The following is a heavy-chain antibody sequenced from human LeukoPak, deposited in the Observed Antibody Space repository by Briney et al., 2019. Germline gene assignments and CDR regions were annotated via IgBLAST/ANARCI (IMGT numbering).Heavy chain of an antibody. D-gene: IGHD3-16*01. CDR2: INPSGGST. CDR3: ARDTSYVWGSYAYYYMDV. V-gene: IGHV1-46*01. CDR1: GYTFTSYY. J-gene: IGHJ6*03. Sequence: ASVKVSCKASGYTFTSYYMHWVRQAPGQGLEWMGIINPSGGSTSYAQKFQGRVTMTRDMSTSTVYMELSSLRSEDTAVYYCARDTSYVWGSYAYYYMDVWGKGTTVTVSS.